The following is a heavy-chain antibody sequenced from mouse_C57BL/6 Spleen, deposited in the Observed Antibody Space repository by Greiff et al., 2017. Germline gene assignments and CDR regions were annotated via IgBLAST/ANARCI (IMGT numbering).Heavy chain of an antibody. CDR3: ARDIYDYDSGSYFDY. V-gene: IGHV3-6*01. Sequence: EVQLQESGPGLVKPSQSLSFTCSVTGYSITSGYYWNWIRQFPGNKLEWMGYISYDGSNNYNPSLKNRISITRDTSKNQFFLKLNSVTTEDTATYYCARDIYDYDSGSYFDYWGQGTTLTVSS. J-gene: IGHJ2*01. D-gene: IGHD2-4*01. CDR2: ISYDGSN. CDR1: GYSITSGYY.